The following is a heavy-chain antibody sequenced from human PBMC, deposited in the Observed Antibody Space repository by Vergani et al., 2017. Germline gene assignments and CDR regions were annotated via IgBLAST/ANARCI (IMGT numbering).Heavy chain of an antibody. CDR3: TRTTYYYDSSGYREDV. Sequence: EVQLVESGGGLVQPGGSLKLSCAASGFTFSGSAMHWVRQASGKGLEWVGRIRSKANSYATAYAASVKVRFTISRDDSKNTAYLQMNSLKTEDTAVYYCTRTTYYYDSSGYREDVGGKGTTVTVSS. V-gene: IGHV3-73*02. CDR1: GFTFSGSA. CDR2: IRSKANSYAT. J-gene: IGHJ6*04. D-gene: IGHD3-22*01.